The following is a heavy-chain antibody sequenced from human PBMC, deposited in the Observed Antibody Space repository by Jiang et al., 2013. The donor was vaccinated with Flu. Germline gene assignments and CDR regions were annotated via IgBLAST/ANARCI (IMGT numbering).Heavy chain of an antibody. J-gene: IGHJ6*02. CDR3: ARGVVAGTLLYYYYGMDV. Sequence: SRINSDGSSTSYADSVKGRFTISRDNAKNTLYLQMNSLRAEDTAVYYCARGVVAGTLLYYYYGMDVWGQGTTVTVSS. V-gene: IGHV3-74*01. CDR2: INSDGSST. D-gene: IGHD6-19*01.